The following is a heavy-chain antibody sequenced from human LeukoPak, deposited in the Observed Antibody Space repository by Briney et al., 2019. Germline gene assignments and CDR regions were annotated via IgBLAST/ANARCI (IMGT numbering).Heavy chain of an antibody. Sequence: SETLSLTCTVSGGSISSGGYYWSWIRQPPGKGLEWIGYIYHSGSTYYSPSLKSRVTISVDRSKNQFSLKLSSVTAADTAVYYCARVALGSIVVVPAAIPIWGQGTMVTVSS. D-gene: IGHD2-2*01. V-gene: IGHV4-30-2*01. CDR1: GGSISSGGYY. CDR3: ARVALGSIVVVPAAIPI. J-gene: IGHJ3*02. CDR2: IYHSGST.